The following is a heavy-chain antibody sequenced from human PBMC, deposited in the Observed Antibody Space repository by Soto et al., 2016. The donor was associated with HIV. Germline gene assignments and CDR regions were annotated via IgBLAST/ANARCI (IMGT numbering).Heavy chain of an antibody. CDR1: GFTFSSYG. Sequence: VQLVESGGGVVQPGRSLRLSCAASGFTFSSYGMHWVRQAPGKGLEWVAVIWYDGSNKYYADSVKGRFTISRDNSKNTLYLQMNSLRAEDTAVYYCARDEGLKQLVLDYWGQGTLVTVSS. D-gene: IGHD6-13*01. CDR2: IWYDGSNK. J-gene: IGHJ4*02. V-gene: IGHV3-33*01. CDR3: ARDEGLKQLVLDY.